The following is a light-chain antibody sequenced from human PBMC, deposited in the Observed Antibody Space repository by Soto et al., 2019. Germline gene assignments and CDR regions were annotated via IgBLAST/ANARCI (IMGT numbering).Light chain of an antibody. J-gene: IGKJ5*01. CDR1: QGINNH. CDR3: LQHNSYPIT. Sequence: DIQMTQSPSAMSASVGDRVPIPCRAGQGINNHLVWFQPRPGKVPKRLIFGTYNLERGVPSRFSGSGTGTEFTLTISGLQPEDVAMYYCLQHNSYPITLGQGTRLEIK. V-gene: IGKV1-17*03. CDR2: GTY.